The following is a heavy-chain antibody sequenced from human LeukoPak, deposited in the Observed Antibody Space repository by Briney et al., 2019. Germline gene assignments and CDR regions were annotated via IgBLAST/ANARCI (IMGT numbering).Heavy chain of an antibody. V-gene: IGHV3-23*01. CDR2: ISGSGGST. Sequence: TGGSLRLSCAASGFTFGSYAMSWVRQAPGKGLEWVSAISGSGGSTYYADSVKGRFTISRDNSKNTLYLQMNSLRAEDTAVYYCAKDTISSGYYYFDYWGQGTLVTVSS. J-gene: IGHJ4*02. CDR1: GFTFGSYA. CDR3: AKDTISSGYYYFDY. D-gene: IGHD3-22*01.